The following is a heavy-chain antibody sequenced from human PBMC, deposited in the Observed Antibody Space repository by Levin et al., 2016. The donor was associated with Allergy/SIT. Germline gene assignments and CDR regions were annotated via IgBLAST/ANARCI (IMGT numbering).Heavy chain of an antibody. Sequence: SGPTLVKPTQTLTLTCTFSGFSLSTSGVGVGWIRQPPGKALEWLGFIHWDDAKRYSPSLESRLTITKDTSKNQVVLTMTNMDPVDTATYYCAHRSGVIDYWGQGTLVTVSS. CDR1: GFSLSTSGVG. J-gene: IGHJ4*02. CDR2: IHWDDAK. V-gene: IGHV2-5*02. D-gene: IGHD2-21*01. CDR3: AHRSGVIDY.